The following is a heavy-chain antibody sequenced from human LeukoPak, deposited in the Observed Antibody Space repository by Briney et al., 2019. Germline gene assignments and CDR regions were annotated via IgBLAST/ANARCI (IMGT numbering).Heavy chain of an antibody. CDR3: ARGAVPDSATSELQIDY. J-gene: IGHJ4*02. Sequence: GGSLRLSCAASGFTFSSYGMHWVRQAPGKGLERVAVIWYDGSNKYYADSVKGRFTISRDNSKNTLYLQMNSLRAEDTAVYYCARGAVPDSATSELQIDYWGQGTLVTVSS. CDR2: IWYDGSNK. V-gene: IGHV3-33*01. CDR1: GFTFSSYG. D-gene: IGHD2-15*01.